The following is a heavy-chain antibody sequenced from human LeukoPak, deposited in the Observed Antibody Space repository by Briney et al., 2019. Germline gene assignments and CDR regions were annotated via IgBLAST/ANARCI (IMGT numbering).Heavy chain of an antibody. J-gene: IGHJ6*02. CDR3: ARAKYCSGGSCLAHDYYYGMDV. D-gene: IGHD2-15*01. CDR2: INPNSGGT. CDR1: GYTCTGYY. V-gene: IGHV1-2*04. Sequence: ASVKVSCKASGYTCTGYYMHWVRQAPGQGLEWMGWINPNSGGTNYAQKFQGWVTMTRDTSISTAYMELSRLRSDDTAVYYCARAKYCSGGSCLAHDYYYGMDVWGQGTTVTVSS.